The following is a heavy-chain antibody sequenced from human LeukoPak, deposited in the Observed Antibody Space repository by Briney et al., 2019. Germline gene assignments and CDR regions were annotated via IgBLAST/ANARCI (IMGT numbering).Heavy chain of an antibody. J-gene: IGHJ5*02. CDR2: IYYSGST. CDR1: GGSISGYY. V-gene: IGHV4-59*01. CDR3: ARAIFRTSNWFDP. Sequence: SETLSLTCTVSGGSISGYYWSWIRQPPGKGLEWIGYIYYSGSTNYNPSLKSRVTISVDTSKNQFSLKLSSVTAADTAVYYCARAIFRTSNWFDPWGQGTLVTVSS. D-gene: IGHD3-9*01.